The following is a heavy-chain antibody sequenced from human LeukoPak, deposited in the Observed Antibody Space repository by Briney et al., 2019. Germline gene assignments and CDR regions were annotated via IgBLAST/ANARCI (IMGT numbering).Heavy chain of an antibody. CDR3: ARDYCSTTTCLDY. CDR1: GFTFSSYS. Sequence: GGSLRLSCAASGFTFSSYSMNRVRQAPGKGLEWVSYITTSSDTIYYADSVKGRFTISRDDSKNLLYLQMNSLRAEDTARYYCARDYCSTTTCLDYWGQGTLVTVSS. J-gene: IGHJ4*02. D-gene: IGHD1-1*01. CDR2: ITTSSDTI. V-gene: IGHV3-48*01.